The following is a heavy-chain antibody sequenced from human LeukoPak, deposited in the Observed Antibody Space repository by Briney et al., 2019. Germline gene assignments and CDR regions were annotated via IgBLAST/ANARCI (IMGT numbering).Heavy chain of an antibody. D-gene: IGHD1-7*01. Sequence: PGGSLRLSCAASGFTFSSYAMHWVRQAPGKGLEWVAVISYDGSNKYYAGSVKSRFTISRDNSKNTLYLQMNSLRAEDTAVYYCAKDTQLELPDYWGQGTLVTVSS. V-gene: IGHV3-30-3*01. CDR3: AKDTQLELPDY. CDR1: GFTFSSYA. J-gene: IGHJ4*02. CDR2: ISYDGSNK.